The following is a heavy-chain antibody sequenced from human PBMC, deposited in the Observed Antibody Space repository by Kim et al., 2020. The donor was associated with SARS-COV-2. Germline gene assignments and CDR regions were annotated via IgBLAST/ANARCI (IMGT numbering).Heavy chain of an antibody. CDR2: INPNSGGT. CDR3: ARGDVLGITMIVVVTNWFDP. Sequence: ASVKVSCKASGYTFTGYYMHWVRQAPGQGLEWMGWINPNSGGTNYAQKFQGRVTMTRDTSISTAYMELSRLRSDDTAMYYCARGDVLGITMIVVVTNWFDPWGQGTLVTVSS. V-gene: IGHV1-2*02. D-gene: IGHD3-22*01. J-gene: IGHJ5*02. CDR1: GYTFTGYY.